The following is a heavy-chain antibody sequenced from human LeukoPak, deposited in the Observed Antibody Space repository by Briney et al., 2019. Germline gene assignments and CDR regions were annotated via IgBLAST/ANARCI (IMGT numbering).Heavy chain of an antibody. CDR1: GYTFTDYY. CDR2: ISAYNGNT. CDR3: ARILRYFDWLPQPLDY. D-gene: IGHD3-9*01. J-gene: IGHJ4*02. Sequence: ATVKISCKASGYTFTDYYMHWVRQAPGQGLEWMGWISAYNGNTNYAQKLQGRVTMTTDTSTSTAYMELRSLRSDDTAVYYCARILRYFDWLPQPLDYWGQGTLVTVSS. V-gene: IGHV1-18*04.